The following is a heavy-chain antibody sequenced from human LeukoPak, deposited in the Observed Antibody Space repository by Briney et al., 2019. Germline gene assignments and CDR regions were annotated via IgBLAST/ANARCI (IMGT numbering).Heavy chain of an antibody. J-gene: IGHJ2*01. V-gene: IGHV4-4*09. Sequence: SETLSLTCTVSGGSIFSYYFNWIRQPPGKGLEWIGCIYSNGITSYNPSLRSRSTISIATSKNQFSLRLTSVTAADTATYYCARRAYYDSSGYYPASGYFDLWGRGTLVTVSS. CDR1: GGSIFSYY. CDR3: ARRAYYDSSGYYPASGYFDL. D-gene: IGHD3-22*01. CDR2: IYSNGIT.